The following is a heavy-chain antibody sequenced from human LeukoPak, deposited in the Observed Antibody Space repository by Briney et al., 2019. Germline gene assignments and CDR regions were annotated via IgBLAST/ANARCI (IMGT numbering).Heavy chain of an antibody. CDR1: GFTFSGYW. J-gene: IGHJ4*02. CDR2: IKQDGSEK. V-gene: IGHV3-7*01. D-gene: IGHD6-13*01. Sequence: QPGGSLRLSCAASGFTFSGYWMSWVRQAPGKGLEWVANIKQDGSEKYYVDSVKGRFTISRDNAKNSLYLQMNSLRAEDTAVYYCARDGEGIAAAGTNYWGQGTLVTVSS. CDR3: ARDGEGIAAAGTNY.